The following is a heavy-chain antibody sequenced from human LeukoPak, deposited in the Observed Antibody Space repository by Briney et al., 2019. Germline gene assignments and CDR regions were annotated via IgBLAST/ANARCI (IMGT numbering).Heavy chain of an antibody. CDR3: AKDLVLMVYAPNWFDP. J-gene: IGHJ5*02. CDR2: ISYDGSNK. V-gene: IGHV3-30*18. D-gene: IGHD2-8*01. CDR1: GFTLSSYG. Sequence: RTGGSLRLSCAASGFTLSSYGMHWVRQAPGKGLEWVAVISYDGSNKYYADSVKGRFTISRDNSKNTLYLQMNSLRAEDTAVYYCAKDLVLMVYAPNWFDPWGQGTLVTVSS.